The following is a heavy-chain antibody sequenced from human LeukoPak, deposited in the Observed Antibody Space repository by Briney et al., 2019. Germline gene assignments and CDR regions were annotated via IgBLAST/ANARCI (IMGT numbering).Heavy chain of an antibody. CDR1: GGTFSSYA. D-gene: IGHD3-22*01. CDR2: IIPILGIA. V-gene: IGHV1-69*04. J-gene: IGHJ4*02. CDR3: ARDGGAAYDSSGFAHIDY. Sequence: SVKVSCKASGGTFSSYAISWVRQAPGQGLEWMGRIIPILGIANYAQKFQGRVTITADKSTSTAYMELSRLRSDDTAVYYCARDGGAAYDSSGFAHIDYWGQGTLVTVSS.